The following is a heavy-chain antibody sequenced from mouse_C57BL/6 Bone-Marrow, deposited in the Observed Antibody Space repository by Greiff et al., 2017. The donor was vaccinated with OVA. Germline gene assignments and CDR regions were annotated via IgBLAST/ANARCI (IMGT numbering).Heavy chain of an antibody. D-gene: IGHD2-2*01. V-gene: IGHV1-55*01. J-gene: IGHJ2*01. Sequence: VQLQQPGAELVKPGASVKMSCKASGYTFTSYWITWVKQRPGQGLEWIGDIYPGSGSTNYNEKFKSKATLTVDTSSSTAYMQLSSLTSEDSAVYYCAGIYYGYDGGYYFDYWGQGTTLTVSS. CDR2: IYPGSGST. CDR1: GYTFTSYW. CDR3: AGIYYGYDGGYYFDY.